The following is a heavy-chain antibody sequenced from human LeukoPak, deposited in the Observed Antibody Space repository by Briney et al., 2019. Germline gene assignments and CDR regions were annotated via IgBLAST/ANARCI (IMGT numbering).Heavy chain of an antibody. CDR1: GYTFTSYW. CDR2: IYPGDSDT. D-gene: IGHD3-10*01. Sequence: GESLKISCKGSGYTFTSYWIGWVRQMPGKGLEWMGIIYPGDSDTRYSPSFQGQVTISADKSISTAYLQWSSLKASDTAMYYCARVDGSGSYYNPLDYWGQGTLVTVSS. V-gene: IGHV5-51*01. CDR3: ARVDGSGSYYNPLDY. J-gene: IGHJ4*02.